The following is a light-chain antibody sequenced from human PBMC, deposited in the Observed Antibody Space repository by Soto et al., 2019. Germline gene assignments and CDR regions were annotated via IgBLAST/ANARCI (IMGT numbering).Light chain of an antibody. J-gene: IGKJ2*01. V-gene: IGKV1-39*01. CDR2: DES. CDR3: QQYGNFPYT. CDR1: QDIDIY. Sequence: TQMTQSPSSLSASVGDRVTITCRASQDIDIYLSWYQQKPGKVPKLLIYDESTLQSGVPSRFSGSGSGTDFTLTINNLQPEDFATYYCQQYGNFPYTFGQGTKLEIK.